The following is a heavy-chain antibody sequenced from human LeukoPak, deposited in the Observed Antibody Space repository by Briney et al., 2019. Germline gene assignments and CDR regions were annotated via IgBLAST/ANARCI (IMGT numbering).Heavy chain of an antibody. Sequence: SETLSLTCAVYGGSFSGYYWSWIRQPPGKGLEWIGYIYYSGSTNYNPSLKSRVTISVDTSKNQFSLKLSSVTAADTAVYYCASYPGDYWGQGTLVTVSS. V-gene: IGHV4-59*08. CDR3: ASYPGDY. CDR1: GGSFSGYY. CDR2: IYYSGST. D-gene: IGHD3-16*02. J-gene: IGHJ4*02.